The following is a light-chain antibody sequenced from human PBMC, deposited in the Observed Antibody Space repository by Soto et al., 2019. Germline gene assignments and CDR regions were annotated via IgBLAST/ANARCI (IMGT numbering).Light chain of an antibody. CDR1: KNINTW. CDR3: LQDYGDSWT. Sequence: DIQMTQSPSTLSGSVGDRVTITCRASKNINTWVAWYQQKPGKAPKLLIYKASSLESGVPSRFSGSGSGTEFTLTISSLQPEDFASYYCLQDYGDSWTFGQGTKVDIK. CDR2: KAS. V-gene: IGKV1-5*03. J-gene: IGKJ1*01.